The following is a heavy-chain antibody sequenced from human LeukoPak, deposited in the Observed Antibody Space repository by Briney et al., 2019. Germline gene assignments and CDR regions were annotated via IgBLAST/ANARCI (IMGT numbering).Heavy chain of an antibody. CDR3: ARDMSVVVPPAFGIDYGMDV. D-gene: IGHD2-2*01. V-gene: IGHV3-30*04. CDR1: GFTFSSYA. CDR2: ISYDGSNK. Sequence: GSLRLSCAASGFTFSSYAMHWARQAPGKGLEWVAVISYDGSNKYYADSVKGRFTISRDNSKNTLYLQMSSLRAEDTAVYYCARDMSVVVPPAFGIDYGMDVWGQGTTVTVSS. J-gene: IGHJ6*02.